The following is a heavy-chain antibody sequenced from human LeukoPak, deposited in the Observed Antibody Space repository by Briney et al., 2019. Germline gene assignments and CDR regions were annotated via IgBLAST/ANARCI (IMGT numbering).Heavy chain of an antibody. CDR1: GFTLSSYW. D-gene: IGHD3-10*01. CDR3: VRGIQSWFNGMDV. J-gene: IGHJ6*02. V-gene: IGHV3-74*01. CDR2: INSDGSNT. Sequence: GGSLRLSCAASGFTLSSYWMHWVRQVPGKGLVWVSRINSDGSNTRYADSVKGRFTVSRDNAKNTLFLQMNSLRTEDTAVYYCVRGIQSWFNGMDVWGQGTTVTVSS.